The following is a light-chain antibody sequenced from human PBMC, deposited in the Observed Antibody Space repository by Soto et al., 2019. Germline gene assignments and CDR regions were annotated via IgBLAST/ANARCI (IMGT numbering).Light chain of an antibody. CDR2: AAS. Sequence: DIQMTQSPYSLSASVGDRVTITCRASQSISSYLNWYQQKPGKAPKLLIYAASSLQSGVPSKFSGSGSGTDFTLTISSLQPEDCATYFCQQSYSTPLTFGGGTKVEIK. V-gene: IGKV1-39*01. CDR3: QQSYSTPLT. CDR1: QSISSY. J-gene: IGKJ4*01.